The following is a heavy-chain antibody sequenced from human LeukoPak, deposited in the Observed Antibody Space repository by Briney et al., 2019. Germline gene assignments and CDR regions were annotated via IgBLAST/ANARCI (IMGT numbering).Heavy chain of an antibody. Sequence: SETLSLTCTVSGGSISSSSYYWGWIRQPPGKGLEWIGSIYYSGSTYYNPSLKSRVTISVDTSKNQFSLKLSSVTAADTAVYYCARDRITMGIDYWGQGTLVTVSS. D-gene: IGHD3-10*01. V-gene: IGHV4-39*07. J-gene: IGHJ4*02. CDR2: IYYSGST. CDR3: ARDRITMGIDY. CDR1: GGSISSSSYY.